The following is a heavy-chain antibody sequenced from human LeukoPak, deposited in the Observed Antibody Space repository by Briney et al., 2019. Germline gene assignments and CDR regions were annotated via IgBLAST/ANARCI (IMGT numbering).Heavy chain of an antibody. V-gene: IGHV3-23*01. CDR3: AKDLHGGIYHVMFDY. CDR2: ISGTGGSI. CDR1: GFTFSTYA. Sequence: GGSLRLSCAASGFTFSTYAMSWVRQAPGKGLEWVSVISGTGGSISYADSVKGRFTISRDNSRNTLYLQMNSLRAEDTAVYYCAKDLHGGIYHVMFDYWGQGTLVTVSS. J-gene: IGHJ4*02. D-gene: IGHD1-26*01.